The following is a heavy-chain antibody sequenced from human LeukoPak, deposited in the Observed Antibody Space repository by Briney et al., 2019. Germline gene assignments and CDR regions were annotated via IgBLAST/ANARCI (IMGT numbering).Heavy chain of an antibody. CDR2: ITTNTGNP. Sequence: ASVKVSCKASGYTFTNYAMNWVRQAPGQGLEWMGWITTNTGNPTYAQGFTGRFVFSLDTSVNTAYLQINSLKAEDTAVYYCARDRGVGYRYYDYWGQGTLVTVSS. D-gene: IGHD3-16*02. CDR3: ARDRGVGYRYYDY. J-gene: IGHJ4*02. CDR1: GYTFTNYA. V-gene: IGHV7-4-1*02.